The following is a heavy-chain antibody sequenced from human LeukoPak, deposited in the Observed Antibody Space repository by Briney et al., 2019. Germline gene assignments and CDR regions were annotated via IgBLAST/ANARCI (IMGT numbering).Heavy chain of an antibody. CDR1: GGSISSGGYY. Sequence: SETLSLTCTVSGGSISSGGYYWSWIRQHPGKGLEWIGYIYYSGSTYYNPSLKSRVTTSVDTSKNQFSLKLSSVTAADTAVYYCARGEQQLVLFDYWGQGTLVTVSS. J-gene: IGHJ4*02. CDR2: IYYSGST. CDR3: ARGEQQLVLFDY. D-gene: IGHD6-13*01. V-gene: IGHV4-31*03.